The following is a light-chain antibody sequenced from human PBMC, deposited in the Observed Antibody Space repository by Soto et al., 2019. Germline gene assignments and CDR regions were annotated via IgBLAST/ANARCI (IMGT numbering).Light chain of an antibody. J-gene: IGKJ5*01. CDR2: NAS. Sequence: EIVLTQSPATLSLSPGKRATLSCRASQSVSNYLAWYQQKPGQAPRLLIDNASNRATAIPARFSGSGSGTDFTLSISTLEPDDFAVYYCQHLTTFGQGTRLEIK. V-gene: IGKV3-11*01. CDR1: QSVSNY. CDR3: QHLTT.